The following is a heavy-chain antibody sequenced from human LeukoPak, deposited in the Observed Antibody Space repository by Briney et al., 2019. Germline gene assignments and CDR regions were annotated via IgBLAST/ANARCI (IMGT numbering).Heavy chain of an antibody. D-gene: IGHD3-10*01. CDR2: ISTAGNT. CDR1: GDSITSGGYY. J-gene: IGHJ4*02. V-gene: IGHV4-31*03. Sequence: SETLSLTCTVSGDSITSGGYYWSWIRHHPGEALEWIGYISTAGNTYYNPSLKSRVIVSYDTSKNQSSLKLTSVTAADTAVYYCARRAEGGESFDYWGQGTLVTVSS. CDR3: ARRAEGGESFDY.